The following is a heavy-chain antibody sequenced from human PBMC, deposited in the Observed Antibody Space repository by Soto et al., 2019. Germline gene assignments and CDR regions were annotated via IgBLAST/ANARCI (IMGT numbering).Heavy chain of an antibody. CDR3: ARTLGGYSYGNPAYYYYYYMDV. Sequence: SETLSLTCTVSGGSISSSSYYWGWIRQPPGKGLEWIGSIYYSGSTYYNPSLKSRVTISVDTSKNQFSLKLSSVTAADTAVYYCARTLGGYSYGNPAYYYYYYMDVWGKGTTVTVSS. CDR1: GGSISSSSYY. D-gene: IGHD5-18*01. J-gene: IGHJ6*03. CDR2: IYYSGST. V-gene: IGHV4-39*01.